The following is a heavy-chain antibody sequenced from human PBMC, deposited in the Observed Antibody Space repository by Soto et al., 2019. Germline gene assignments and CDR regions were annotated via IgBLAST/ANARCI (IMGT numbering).Heavy chain of an antibody. Sequence: PSETLSLTCTVSGGSISSSSYYWGWIRQPPGKGLEWIGSIYYSGSTYYNPSLKSRVTISVDTSKNQFSLKLSSVTAADTAVYYCARAGYCSSTSCREEYYYYMDVWGKGTTVTVSS. CDR3: ARAGYCSSTSCREEYYYYMDV. CDR1: GGSISSSSYY. V-gene: IGHV4-39*07. CDR2: IYYSGST. J-gene: IGHJ6*03. D-gene: IGHD2-2*01.